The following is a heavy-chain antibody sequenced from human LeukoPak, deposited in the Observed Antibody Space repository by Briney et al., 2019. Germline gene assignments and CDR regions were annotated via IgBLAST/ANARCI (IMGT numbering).Heavy chain of an antibody. J-gene: IGHJ5*02. CDR1: GASVSSDY. CDR3: ARHPFQYPFDR. D-gene: IGHD2/OR15-2a*01. V-gene: IGHV4-59*08. Sequence: KPSETLSLTCTVSGASVSSDYWSWIRQSPGKGLEWIGYIYHSGHTMSNPSLKSRVSLSLDTSSNQFSLKLSSVTAADTAVYYCARHPFQYPFDRWGQGTVVSVSS. CDR2: IYHSGHT.